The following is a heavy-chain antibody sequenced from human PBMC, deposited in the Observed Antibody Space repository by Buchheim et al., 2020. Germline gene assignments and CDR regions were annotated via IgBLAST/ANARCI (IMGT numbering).Heavy chain of an antibody. CDR3: AREYCSSTSCYWGFDY. Sequence: EVQLVESGGGLVQPGGSLRLSCAASGFTFSSYWMSWVRQAPGKGLEWVANIKQDGSGKYYVDSVKGRFTISRDNAKNSLYLQMNSLRAEDTAVYYCAREYCSSTSCYWGFDYWGQGTL. D-gene: IGHD2-2*01. CDR2: IKQDGSGK. V-gene: IGHV3-7*01. J-gene: IGHJ4*02. CDR1: GFTFSSYW.